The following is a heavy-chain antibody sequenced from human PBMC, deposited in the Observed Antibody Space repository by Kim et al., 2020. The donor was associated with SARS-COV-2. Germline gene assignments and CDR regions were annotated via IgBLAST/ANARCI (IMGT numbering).Heavy chain of an antibody. CDR2: SRDKAKSYTT. V-gene: IGHV3-72*01. Sequence: GGSLRLSCAASGFTFSDNYMDWVRQAPGKGLEWVARSRDKAKSYTTEYAASVKGRFTISRDDSKNSLYLQMNSLKVEDTAVYYCTRYIDDWGQGTLVTVSS. CDR1: GFTFSDNY. J-gene: IGHJ4*02. CDR3: TRYIDD. D-gene: IGHD5-12*01.